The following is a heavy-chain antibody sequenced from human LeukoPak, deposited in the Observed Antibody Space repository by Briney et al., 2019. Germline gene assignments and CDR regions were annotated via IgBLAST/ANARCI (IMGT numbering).Heavy chain of an antibody. CDR2: IYYNGIT. CDR3: SRENGAFSPFGY. D-gene: IGHD2-8*01. CDR1: GGSISSYY. V-gene: IGHV4-59*01. Sequence: SETLSLTCTVSGGSISSYYWSWIRQPPGKGLEWIGYIYYNGITKYNPSLKSRVTISIDTSKTQFSLKLSSVTAADTAVYYCSRENGAFSPFGYWGQGTLVTVLS. J-gene: IGHJ4*02.